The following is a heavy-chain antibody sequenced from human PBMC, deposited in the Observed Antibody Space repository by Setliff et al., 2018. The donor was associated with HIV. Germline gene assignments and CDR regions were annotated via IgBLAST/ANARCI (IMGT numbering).Heavy chain of an antibody. V-gene: IGHV1-18*01. J-gene: IGHJ4*02. CDR3: ARGKTWLRFLDY. CDR1: GYTFNNYG. Sequence: ASVKVSCKASGYTFNNYGISWVRQAPGQGLEWMGWINTHSGYTNYAQNVQGRVTVTMDTSTSTAYMELRSLKSDDTAVYYCARGKTWLRFLDYWGQGTLVTISS. CDR2: INTHSGYT. D-gene: IGHD5-12*01.